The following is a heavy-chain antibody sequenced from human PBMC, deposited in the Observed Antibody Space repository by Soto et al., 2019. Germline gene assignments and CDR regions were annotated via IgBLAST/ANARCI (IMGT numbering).Heavy chain of an antibody. V-gene: IGHV3-30*18. J-gene: IGHJ4*02. CDR3: AKEWVYDSSGWSFDY. CDR1: GFTFSSYG. Sequence: LRLSCAASGFTFSSYGMHWVRQAPGKGLEWVAVILNDGSNKYYADSVKGRFTISRDNSKNTLYLQMNSLRAEDTAVFYCAKEWVYDSSGWSFDYWGQGTLVTVSS. D-gene: IGHD3-22*01. CDR2: ILNDGSNK.